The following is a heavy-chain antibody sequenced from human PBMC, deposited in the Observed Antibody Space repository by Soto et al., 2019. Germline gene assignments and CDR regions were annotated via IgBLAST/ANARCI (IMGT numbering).Heavy chain of an antibody. J-gene: IGHJ4*02. Sequence: VRPLRLSCAASGFTFSNHSMSCVRQEPGKGLEWVSAISGSGGSTYYADSVMGRFTISRDNSKNTLYLQMNILRAEDTAVYCCAKDVLDRAALAAFDSCRQGTAVTVS. CDR2: ISGSGGST. V-gene: IGHV3-23*01. D-gene: IGHD6-6*01. CDR1: GFTFSNHS. CDR3: AKDVLDRAALAAFDS.